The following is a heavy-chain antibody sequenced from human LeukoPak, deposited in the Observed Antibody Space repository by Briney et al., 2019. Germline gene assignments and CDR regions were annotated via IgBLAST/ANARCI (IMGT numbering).Heavy chain of an antibody. J-gene: IGHJ4*02. Sequence: PETLSLTCAVSGASISSTYWSTWVRQPPGKGLEWIGEIHDSGSTNYNPSLKSRVTISVDKSKKQFSLNLTSVTAADTAVYYCATRATDGPLWGQGTLVTVSS. CDR3: ATRATDGPL. V-gene: IGHV4-4*03. D-gene: IGHD5-24*01. CDR1: GASISSTYW. CDR2: IHDSGST.